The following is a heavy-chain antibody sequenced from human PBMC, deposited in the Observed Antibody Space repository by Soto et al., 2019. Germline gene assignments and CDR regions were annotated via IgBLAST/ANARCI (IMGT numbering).Heavy chain of an antibody. Sequence: GGSLRLSCAASGFTFSSYAMSWVRQAPGKGLEWVSAISGSGGSTYYADSVKGRFTISRDNSKNTLYLQMNSLVAEDTAVYYCAKDLYSSSSEYYYYYMDVWGKGTTVTVSS. D-gene: IGHD6-6*01. CDR1: GFTFSSYA. V-gene: IGHV3-23*01. J-gene: IGHJ6*03. CDR2: ISGSGGST. CDR3: AKDLYSSSSEYYYYYMDV.